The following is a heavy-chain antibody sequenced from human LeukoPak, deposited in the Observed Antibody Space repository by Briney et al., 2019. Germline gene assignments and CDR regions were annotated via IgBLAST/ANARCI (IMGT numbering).Heavy chain of an antibody. V-gene: IGHV1-18*01. CDR3: ARNHCSGGSCHFDY. CDR2: ISAYNGNT. CDR1: GYTFTSYG. Sequence: ASVKVSCKASGYTFTSYGISWVRQAPGQGLEWMGWISAYNGNTNYAQKLQGRVTMTTDTSTSTAYMELSSLRSEDTAVYHCARNHCSGGSCHFDYWGQGTLVTVSS. J-gene: IGHJ4*02. D-gene: IGHD2-15*01.